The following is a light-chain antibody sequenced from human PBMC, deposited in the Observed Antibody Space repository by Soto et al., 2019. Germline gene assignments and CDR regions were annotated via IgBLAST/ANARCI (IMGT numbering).Light chain of an antibody. CDR1: QSISNY. Sequence: DIQMTQSPSSLSASVGDRVTITCRASQSISNYLNWYQQKVGKAPNLLIYAASSLQSGVPSRFSGSRSATESTLTISNPQPEAFATYYCQQSYSTHLMSSFGPGTKLEIK. CDR3: QQSYSTHLMSS. CDR2: AAS. J-gene: IGKJ2*01. V-gene: IGKV1-39*01.